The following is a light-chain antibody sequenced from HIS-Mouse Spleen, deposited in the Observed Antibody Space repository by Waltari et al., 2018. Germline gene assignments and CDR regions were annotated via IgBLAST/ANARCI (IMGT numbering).Light chain of an antibody. J-gene: IGLJ2*01. V-gene: IGLV3-10*01. Sequence: SYELTQPPSVSVSPGQTARITCSGDALPKKYAYWYQQKSGQAPVLVIYEDSKRPSGIPERLCCSSSGTMATLTISGAKVEDEADYYCYSTDSSGNHRVFGGGTKLTVL. CDR1: ALPKKY. CDR3: YSTDSSGNHRV. CDR2: EDS.